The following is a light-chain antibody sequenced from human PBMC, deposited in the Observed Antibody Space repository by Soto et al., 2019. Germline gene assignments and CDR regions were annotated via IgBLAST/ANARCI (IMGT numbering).Light chain of an antibody. J-gene: IGKJ1*01. CDR2: DAS. CDR1: QSVSSS. Sequence: EIVLTQSPATLSLSPWERATLSCRASQSVSSSSAWYQQKPGQAPRLLIYDASNRATGIPARFSGSGSGTDFTLTISSLEPEDFAVYYCQQRTKWRTFGQGTKVDIK. V-gene: IGKV3-11*01. CDR3: QQRTKWRT.